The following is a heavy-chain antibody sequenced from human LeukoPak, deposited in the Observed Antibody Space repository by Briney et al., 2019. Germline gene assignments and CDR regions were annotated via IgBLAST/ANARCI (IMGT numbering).Heavy chain of an antibody. CDR3: AREHIAAARDQYFQH. D-gene: IGHD6-13*01. CDR2: ISAYNGST. CDR1: GYTFTSYG. Sequence: ASVKVSCKASGYTFTSYGISWVRQAPGQGLERMGWISAYNGSTNYAQKLQGRVTMTTDTSTSTAYMELRSLRSDDTAVYYCAREHIAAARDQYFQHWGQGTLVTVSS. J-gene: IGHJ1*01. V-gene: IGHV1-18*01.